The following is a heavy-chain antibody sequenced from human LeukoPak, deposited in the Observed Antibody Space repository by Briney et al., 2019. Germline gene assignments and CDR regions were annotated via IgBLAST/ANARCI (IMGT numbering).Heavy chain of an antibody. CDR3: ARHGILYYYYMDV. CDR2: IYSGGST. D-gene: IGHD1-1*01. V-gene: IGHV3-53*01. CDR1: GFTVSSNY. J-gene: IGHJ6*03. Sequence: GGSLRLSCAASGFTVSSNYMSWVRQAPGKGLEWVSVIYSGGSTYYADSVKGRFTISRDNSKNTLYLQMNSLRAEDMAVYYCARHGILYYYYMDVWGKGTTVTVSS.